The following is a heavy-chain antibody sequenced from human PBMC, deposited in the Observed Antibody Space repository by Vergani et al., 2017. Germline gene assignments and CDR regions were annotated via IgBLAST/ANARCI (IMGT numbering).Heavy chain of an antibody. CDR1: GFTFSNLW. CDR2: IKYDGSKK. J-gene: IGHJ5*02. Sequence: EVQLVASGGGLVQRGGSLRLSCEASGFTFSNLWMTWVRQAPGKGLEWVANIKYDGSKKNYGDSVKGRFTISRDNAKNSLYLQMNNLRVEDTAVYFCARSPHGYAYGGYISQFDPWGQGTLVTVSS. V-gene: IGHV3-7*01. CDR3: ARSPHGYAYGGYISQFDP. D-gene: IGHD5-18*01.